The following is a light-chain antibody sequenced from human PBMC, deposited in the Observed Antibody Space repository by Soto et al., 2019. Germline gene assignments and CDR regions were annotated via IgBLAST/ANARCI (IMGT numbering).Light chain of an antibody. V-gene: IGLV1-47*02. CDR1: GSNIGGTNY. J-gene: IGLJ2*01. Sequence: QSALTQPPSASGTPGQKVFISCSGSGSNIGGTNYAYWYQQLPGAAPKLLMHSNNLRPSGVPERISGSKFGTAASLAISGLRSEDEAVYYCASWDDRLGAVIFGGGTKVTVL. CDR3: ASWDDRLGAVI. CDR2: SNN.